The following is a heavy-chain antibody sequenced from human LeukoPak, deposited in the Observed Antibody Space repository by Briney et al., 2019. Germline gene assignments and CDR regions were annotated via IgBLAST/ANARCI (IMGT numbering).Heavy chain of an antibody. CDR3: ARWDIRGTAHQLDY. CDR1: GFTFSSYA. V-gene: IGHV3-7*01. Sequence: GGSLRLSRAASGFTFSSYAMSWVRQAPGKGLEWVANINQDGSAKYYVDSVKGRFTISRDNARNSMYLQMNSLRAEDTAVYYCARWDIRGTAHQLDYWGQGTLVTVSS. J-gene: IGHJ4*02. CDR2: INQDGSAK. D-gene: IGHD5-12*01.